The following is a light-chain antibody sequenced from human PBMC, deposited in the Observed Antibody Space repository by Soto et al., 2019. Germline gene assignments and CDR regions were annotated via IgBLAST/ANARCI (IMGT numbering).Light chain of an antibody. V-gene: IGKV3-11*01. J-gene: IGKJ5*01. CDR3: QQRSNWPPIT. Sequence: EIVLTQSPDTLSLSPGERATLSCRASQSVSSYLAWYQQKPGQAPRLLIYDASNRATGIPARFSGSGSGTDFTLTISNLAPEDFAVYYCQQRSNWPPITFGQGTRLEIK. CDR1: QSVSSY. CDR2: DAS.